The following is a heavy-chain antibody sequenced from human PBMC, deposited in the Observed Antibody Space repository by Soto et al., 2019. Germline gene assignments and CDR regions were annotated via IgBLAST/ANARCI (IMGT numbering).Heavy chain of an antibody. CDR3: VKQAHGLDGVAFDY. Sequence: EVQLVESGGCLVQPGGSLRLSCSASGFIFSESTIYWVRQVPGKGLEAISAVSTSGRSTYYADSVKDRFTISRDNSKNTLFLQMGSLRPEDTAIYYCVKQAHGLDGVAFDYWGQGTQVTVAS. CDR2: VSTSGRST. D-gene: IGHD2-15*01. J-gene: IGHJ4*02. CDR1: GFIFSEST. V-gene: IGHV3-64D*06.